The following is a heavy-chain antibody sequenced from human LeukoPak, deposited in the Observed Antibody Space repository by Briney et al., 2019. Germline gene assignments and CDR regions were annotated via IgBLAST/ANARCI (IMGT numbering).Heavy chain of an antibody. D-gene: IGHD6-13*01. Sequence: GGSLRLSCAASGFTFSNAWMSWVRQAPGKGLEWVAVISYDGSNKYYADSVKGRFTISRDNSKNTLYLQMNSLRAEDTAVYYCAREPAAAGLDYWGQGTLVTVSS. J-gene: IGHJ4*02. CDR3: AREPAAAGLDY. V-gene: IGHV3-30*03. CDR2: ISYDGSNK. CDR1: GFTFSNAW.